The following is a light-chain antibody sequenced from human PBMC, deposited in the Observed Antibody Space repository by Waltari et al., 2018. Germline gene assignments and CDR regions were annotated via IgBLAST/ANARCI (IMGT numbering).Light chain of an antibody. J-gene: IGKJ1*01. V-gene: IGKV3-15*01. CDR3: QQYNNWPPWT. CDR2: GAS. Sequence: EIAMPQSPATLSASPGERATLSCRASQSVSSDLARCQQKPGQAPRLLIYGASTRATGIPDRFRGSGSGTEFTLTISSLQSEDFAVYYCQQYNNWPPWTFGQGTKVEIK. CDR1: QSVSSD.